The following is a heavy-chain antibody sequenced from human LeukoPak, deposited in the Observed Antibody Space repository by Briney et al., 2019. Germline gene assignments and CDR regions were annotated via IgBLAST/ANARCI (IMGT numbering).Heavy chain of an antibody. Sequence: GSLRLSCAASGFAFNKYWMHWVRQTPGKGLVWVSRINGDGSTTSYADSVKGGFTISRDNAKNTLYLQMSSLRAEDTAVYYCATGNYYDSRGYYTFGHWGQGTLVTVSS. V-gene: IGHV3-74*01. CDR3: ATGNYYDSRGYYTFGH. CDR1: GFAFNKYW. D-gene: IGHD3-22*01. CDR2: INGDGSTT. J-gene: IGHJ4*02.